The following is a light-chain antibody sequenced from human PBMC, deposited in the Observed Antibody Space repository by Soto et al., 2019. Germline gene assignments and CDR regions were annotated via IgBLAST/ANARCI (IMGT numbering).Light chain of an antibody. CDR3: SSFAGSNNVV. CDR2: EVN. V-gene: IGLV2-8*01. J-gene: IGLJ3*02. CDR1: SSDVGRYNY. Sequence: QSALTQPPSASGSPGQSVTVSCTGTSSDVGRYNYVSWYQQHPGKAPKLMMYEVNKRPSGVPDRFSGSKSGNTASLTVSGLQAEDEADYYCSSFAGSNNVVFGGGTKVTVL.